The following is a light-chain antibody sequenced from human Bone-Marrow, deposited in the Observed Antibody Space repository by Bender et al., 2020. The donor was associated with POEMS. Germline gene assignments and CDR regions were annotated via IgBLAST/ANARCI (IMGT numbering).Light chain of an antibody. CDR1: NIGTKS. J-gene: IGLJ2*01. Sequence: SYVMTQPPSVSVAPGQTARITCGGDNIGTKSVHWYQQRPGQAPVLVVYDDTNRPSGIPERFSGSNSGNTATLTISRVEAGDEADYYCQVWDSDTVVFGGGTKLTVL. CDR2: DDT. CDR3: QVWDSDTVV. V-gene: IGLV3-21*02.